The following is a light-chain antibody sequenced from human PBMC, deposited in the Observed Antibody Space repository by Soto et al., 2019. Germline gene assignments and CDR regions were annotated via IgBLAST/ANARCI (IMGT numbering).Light chain of an antibody. Sequence: EVVMTQSPATLSVSPGERATLSCRASQSVRSNFAWYQQKPGQAPRLLIYGASTRATGVPSRFSGSGSGTEFTFTISSLQSEDFPLYYCLQYNDWVPTFGQGTKVDIK. J-gene: IGKJ1*01. CDR2: GAS. CDR1: QSVRSN. CDR3: LQYNDWVPT. V-gene: IGKV3-15*01.